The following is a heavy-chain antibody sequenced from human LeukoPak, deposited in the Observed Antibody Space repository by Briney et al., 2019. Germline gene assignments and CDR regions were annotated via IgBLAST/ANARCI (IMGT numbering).Heavy chain of an antibody. CDR3: ARKAGYYYGSGDY. CDR1: GFTFSSYG. CDR2: IGGSGGST. V-gene: IGHV3-23*01. D-gene: IGHD3-10*01. J-gene: IGHJ4*02. Sequence: PGGSLRLSCAASGFTFSSYGMNWVRQAPGKGLEWVSVIGGSGGSTNYADCVKGRFTIYRDNSKNTLYLQMNSLRAEDTAVYYCARKAGYYYGSGDYWGQGTLVTVSS.